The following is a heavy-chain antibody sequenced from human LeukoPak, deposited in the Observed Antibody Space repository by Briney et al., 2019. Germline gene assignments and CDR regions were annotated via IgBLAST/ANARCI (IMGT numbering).Heavy chain of an antibody. J-gene: IGHJ3*01. CDR1: RFTFRSYS. D-gene: IGHD4-17*01. V-gene: IGHV3-23*01. Sequence: GGSLRLSCAASRFTFRSYSMNWVRQAPGKGLEGVSGITGSCAGTFYPDSVKGRFTISRDNSKNTLYLQMNSLRAEDTAVYYCSKDPNGDYVGAFDFWGQGTMVTVSS. CDR3: SKDPNGDYVGAFDF. CDR2: ITGSCAGT.